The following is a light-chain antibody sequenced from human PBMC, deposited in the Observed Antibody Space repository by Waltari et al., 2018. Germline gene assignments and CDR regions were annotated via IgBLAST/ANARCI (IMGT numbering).Light chain of an antibody. J-gene: IGKJ2*01. V-gene: IGKV3-20*01. CDR1: QTFNSNY. CDR3: QQYAKAPDT. CDR2: AAS. Sequence: EIVLTQSPGTLYLSPGERATLSCRARQTFNSNYLAWYQQKPGQVPRLLIYAASKRATDIPDRFSGSGSGTDFTLTISRLEPEDFAVYYCQQYAKAPDTFGQGTRLEIK.